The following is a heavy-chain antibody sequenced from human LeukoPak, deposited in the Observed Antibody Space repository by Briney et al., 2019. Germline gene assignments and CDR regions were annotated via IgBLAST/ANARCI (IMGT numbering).Heavy chain of an antibody. J-gene: IGHJ4*02. CDR2: IYTSGST. CDR1: GGSISSYY. CDR3: ARGIAVAGTGSGYYFDY. D-gene: IGHD6-19*01. V-gene: IGHV4-4*07. Sequence: RSETLSLTCTVSGGSISSYYWSWIRQPAGKGLEWIGRIYTSGSTTYNPSLKSRVTMSVDTSKNQFSLKLSSVTAADTAVYYCARGIAVAGTGSGYYFDYWGQGTLVTVSS.